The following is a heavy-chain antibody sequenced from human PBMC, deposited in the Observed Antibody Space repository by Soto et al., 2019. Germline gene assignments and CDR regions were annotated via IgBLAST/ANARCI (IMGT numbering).Heavy chain of an antibody. CDR3: ARETRTTGTTYGMDV. V-gene: IGHV1-2*04. D-gene: IGHD1-1*01. Sequence: ASVKGSCKASGYTSTGYYMHWVRQAPGQGLEWMGWINPNSGGTNYAQKFQGWVTMTRDTSISTAYMELSRLRSDDTAVYYCARETRTTGTTYGMDVWGQGTTVTVSS. J-gene: IGHJ6*02. CDR1: GYTSTGYY. CDR2: INPNSGGT.